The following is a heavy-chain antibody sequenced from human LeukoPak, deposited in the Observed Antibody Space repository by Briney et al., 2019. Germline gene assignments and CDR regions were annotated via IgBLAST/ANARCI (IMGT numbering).Heavy chain of an antibody. D-gene: IGHD2-15*01. V-gene: IGHV3-30*04. J-gene: IGHJ5*02. CDR1: GFTFSDYA. CDR3: AREPLGYCTSASCPRWFDP. Sequence: QSGGSLRLSCAASGFTFSDYAMHWVRQAPGQGLEGVAVISNDGSSKYYADSVKGRFTISRDNSENTLYLQMSSLRAEDTAVYYCAREPLGYCTSASCPRWFDPRGQGTLVTVSS. CDR2: ISNDGSSK.